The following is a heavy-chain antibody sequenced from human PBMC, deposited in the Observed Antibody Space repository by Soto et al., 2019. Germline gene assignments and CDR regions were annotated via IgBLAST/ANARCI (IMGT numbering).Heavy chain of an antibody. V-gene: IGHV3-30*18. Sequence: PGGSLRLSCAASGFTFSSYGMHWVRQAPGKGLEWVAVISYDGSNKYYADSVKGRFTISRDNSKNTLYLQMNSLRAEDTAVYYCAKDLYYYDSSGYSPGQHWGQGTLVTVSS. CDR3: AKDLYYYDSSGYSPGQH. D-gene: IGHD3-22*01. CDR2: ISYDGSNK. CDR1: GFTFSSYG. J-gene: IGHJ1*01.